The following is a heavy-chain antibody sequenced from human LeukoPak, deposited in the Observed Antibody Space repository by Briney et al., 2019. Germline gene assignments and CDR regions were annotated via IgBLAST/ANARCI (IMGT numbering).Heavy chain of an antibody. V-gene: IGHV4-61*02. D-gene: IGHD2-8*02. CDR3: ARDLSLWWFYY. CDR2: IYTSGST. J-gene: IGHJ4*02. Sequence: SETLSLTCTVSGGSISSGSYYWSWIRQPAGKGLEWIGRIYTSGSTNYNPSLKSRVTVSVDMSKNQFSLKLSSVTAADTVVYYCARDLSLWWFYYWGLGAVVTVSS. CDR1: GGSISSGSYY.